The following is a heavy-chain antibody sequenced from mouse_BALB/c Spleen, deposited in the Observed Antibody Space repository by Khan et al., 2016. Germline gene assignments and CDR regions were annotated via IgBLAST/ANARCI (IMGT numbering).Heavy chain of an antibody. V-gene: IGHV3-5*02. J-gene: IGHJ3*01. D-gene: IGHD1-2*01. CDR2: INYSGTI. Sequence: EVQLQESGPGLVKPSQTVSLTCTVTGISITTGNYRWSWIRQFPGNKLEWIGFINYSGTITYHPSLTSRTTTTKDTSKTQSFLDMNSLTAEDTATYYCARDHYYGYWFAYWGQGTLVTVSA. CDR1: GISITTGNYR. CDR3: ARDHYYGYWFAY.